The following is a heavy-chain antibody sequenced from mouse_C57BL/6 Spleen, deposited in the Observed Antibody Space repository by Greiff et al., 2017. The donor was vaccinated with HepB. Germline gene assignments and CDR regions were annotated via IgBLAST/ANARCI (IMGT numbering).Heavy chain of an antibody. CDR1: GYTFTDYE. V-gene: IGHV1-15*01. J-gene: IGHJ2*01. CDR2: IDPETGGT. D-gene: IGHD3-3*01. CDR3: TRRGQGDY. Sequence: VQLQESGAELVRPGASVTLSCKASGYTFTDYEMHWVKQTPVHGLEWIGAIDPETGGTAYNQKFKGKAILTADKSSSTAYMELRSLTSEDSAVYYCTRRGQGDYWGQGTTLTVSS.